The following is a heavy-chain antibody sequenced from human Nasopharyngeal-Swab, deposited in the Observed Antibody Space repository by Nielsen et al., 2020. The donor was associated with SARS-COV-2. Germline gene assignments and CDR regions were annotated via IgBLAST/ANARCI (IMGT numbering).Heavy chain of an antibody. D-gene: IGHD6-13*01. J-gene: IGHJ6*02. CDR2: IYYSGST. CDR3: ARIKLAAGTFRYYYYGMDV. Sequence: WIRQPPGKGLEWIGSIYYSGSTYYNPSPKSRVTISVDTSKNQFSLKLSSVTAADTAVYYCARIKLAAGTFRYYYYGMDVWGQGTTVTVSS. V-gene: IGHV4-39*07.